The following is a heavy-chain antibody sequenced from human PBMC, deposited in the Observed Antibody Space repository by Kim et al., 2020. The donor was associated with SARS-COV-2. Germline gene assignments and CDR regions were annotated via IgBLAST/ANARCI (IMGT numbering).Heavy chain of an antibody. CDR3: ARERAGSSWYPPDY. V-gene: IGHV4-39*02. CDR1: GGSISSSSYY. D-gene: IGHD6-13*01. CDR2: IYYSGST. Sequence: SETLSLTCTVSGGSISSSSYYWGWIRQPPGKGLEWIGTIYYSGSTYYNPSLKSRVTISVDTSKNQFSLKLTSVTAADTAVYYCARERAGSSWYPPDYWG. J-gene: IGHJ4*01.